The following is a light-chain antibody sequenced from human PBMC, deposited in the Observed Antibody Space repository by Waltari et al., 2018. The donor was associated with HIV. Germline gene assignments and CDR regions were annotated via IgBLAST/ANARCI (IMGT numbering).Light chain of an antibody. Sequence: QSALTQPASVSGSPGQSVTISCTGTRSNVGGYNLVSWYQQHPDKAPNLVIFDANTRPSGSPFRFSASKSGNTASLTISGLQPEDDADYYCGSYMSGSTLVFGGGTKVIV. J-gene: IGLJ3*02. CDR1: RSNVGGYNL. CDR3: GSYMSGSTLV. CDR2: DAN. V-gene: IGLV2-14*02.